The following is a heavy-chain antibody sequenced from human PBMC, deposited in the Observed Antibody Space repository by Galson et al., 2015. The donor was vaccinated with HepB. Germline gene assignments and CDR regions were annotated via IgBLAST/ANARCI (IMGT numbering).Heavy chain of an antibody. CDR2: INPNSGGT. CDR3: AREYYYDSSGYQGAFDY. Sequence: SVKVSCKASGYTFTGYYMHWVRQAPGQGLEWMGWINPNSGGTNYAQKFQGWVTMTRDTSISTAYMELSRLRSDDTAVYYCAREYYYDSSGYQGAFDYWGQGTLVTVSS. J-gene: IGHJ4*02. V-gene: IGHV1-2*04. CDR1: GYTFTGYY. D-gene: IGHD3-22*01.